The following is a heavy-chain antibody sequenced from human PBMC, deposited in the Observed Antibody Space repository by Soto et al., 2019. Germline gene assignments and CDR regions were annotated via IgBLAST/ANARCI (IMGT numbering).Heavy chain of an antibody. CDR3: ARAVYYDILTGYYFDY. V-gene: IGHV1-46*03. CDR1: GYTFTSYY. J-gene: IGHJ4*02. D-gene: IGHD3-9*01. CDR2: INPSGGST. Sequence: ASVKVSCKASGYTFTSYYMHCVRQAPGQGLEWMGIINPSGGSTSYAQKFQGRVTMTRDTSTSTVYMELSSLRSEDTAVYYCARAVYYDILTGYYFDYWGQGTLVTVSS.